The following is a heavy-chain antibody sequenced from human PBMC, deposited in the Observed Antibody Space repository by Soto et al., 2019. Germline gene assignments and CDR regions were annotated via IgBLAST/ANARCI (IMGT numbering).Heavy chain of an antibody. CDR3: ARDLYSTSWYVRAFDM. V-gene: IGHV1-46*03. D-gene: IGHD6-13*01. Sequence: ASVKVSCKASENTFSTYPLHWVRQAPGQGLEWMGVINPTTTTTTDAQKFQGRVTMTRDTSTSTVFLELSSLRSGDTAVYYCARDLYSTSWYVRAFDMWGQGTMVTFSS. CDR1: ENTFSTYP. J-gene: IGHJ3*02. CDR2: INPTTTTT.